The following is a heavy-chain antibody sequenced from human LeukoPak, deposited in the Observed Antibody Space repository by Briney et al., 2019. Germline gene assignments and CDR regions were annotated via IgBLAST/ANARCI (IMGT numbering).Heavy chain of an antibody. Sequence: GGSLRLSXAXSGFTFSSYAMSWVRQAPGKGLEWVSAISGSGGSTYYADSVKGRFTISRDNSKNTLYLQMNSLRAEDTAVYYCAKRWLHQRDYFDYWGQGALVTVSS. J-gene: IGHJ4*02. CDR3: AKRWLHQRDYFDY. CDR2: ISGSGGST. D-gene: IGHD5-12*01. V-gene: IGHV3-23*01. CDR1: GFTFSSYA.